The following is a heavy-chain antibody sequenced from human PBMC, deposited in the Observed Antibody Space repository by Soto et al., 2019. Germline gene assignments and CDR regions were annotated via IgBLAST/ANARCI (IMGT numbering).Heavy chain of an antibody. J-gene: IGHJ4*02. D-gene: IGHD2-15*01. V-gene: IGHV3-66*04. CDR3: ARQRVVASTD. CDR1: GFTVSRNY. Sequence: EVQLVESGGGVVQPGGSLRLSCAASGFTVSRNYMSWVRQAPGKGLEWVSVIYSGGSTYYSEAVKGRITISRDNSKHTLYPQMHSLRAEDTAVYYCARQRVVASTDWGQGALVTVST. CDR2: IYSGGST.